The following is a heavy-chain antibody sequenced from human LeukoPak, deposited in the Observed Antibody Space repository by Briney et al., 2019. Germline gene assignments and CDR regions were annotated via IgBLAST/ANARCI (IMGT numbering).Heavy chain of an antibody. CDR2: ISSSGSTI. D-gene: IGHD3-10*01. CDR1: GFTFSSYE. V-gene: IGHV3-48*03. Sequence: GGSLRLSCAASGFTFSSYEMNWVRQAPGKGLEWVSYISSSGSTIYYADSVKGRFTISRDNAKNSLYLQMNSLRAEDTAVYYCARGTYYYGSGSIDYWGQGTLVTVSS. J-gene: IGHJ4*02. CDR3: ARGTYYYGSGSIDY.